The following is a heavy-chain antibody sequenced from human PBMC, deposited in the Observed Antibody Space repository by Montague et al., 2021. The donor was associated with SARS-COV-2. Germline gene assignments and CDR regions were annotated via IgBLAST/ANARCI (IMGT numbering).Heavy chain of an antibody. CDR3: ARGGAGAYWDDGKNRDFSSFDP. CDR2: VYHTGST. D-gene: IGHD1-1*01. Sequence: SETLSLTCAVSGDSIGSRSWWRRVRQPPGKGLEWIADVYHTGSTNYNASLASRVSLSVDKSNNQFSMKLTSVTAADTAVDFCARGGAGAYWDDGKNRDFSSFDPGGQGILVTVSS. V-gene: IGHV4-4*02. CDR1: GDSIGSRSW. J-gene: IGHJ5*01.